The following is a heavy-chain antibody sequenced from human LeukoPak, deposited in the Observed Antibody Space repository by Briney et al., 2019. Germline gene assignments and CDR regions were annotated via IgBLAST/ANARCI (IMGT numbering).Heavy chain of an antibody. J-gene: IGHJ3*02. D-gene: IGHD1-26*01. CDR3: ARESRGSYFAARDAFDI. Sequence: GGSLRLSCAASGFTFSSYSMNWVRQAPGKGLEWASSISSSSSYIYYADSVKGRFTISRDNAKNSLYLQMNSLRAEDTAVYYCARESRGSYFAARDAFDIWGQGTMVTVSS. CDR1: GFTFSSYS. CDR2: ISSSSSYI. V-gene: IGHV3-21*01.